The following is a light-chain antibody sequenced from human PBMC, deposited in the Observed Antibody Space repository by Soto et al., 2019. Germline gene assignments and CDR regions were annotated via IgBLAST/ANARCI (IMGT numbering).Light chain of an antibody. Sequence: DIQMTQSPSSLFASVGDRVSITCRASQSISSYLNWYQQKKGKAPKILIYAASSLQSGVPSRFSGSGSGTDFTLTISSLQPEDFTTYYCQQSYSNPITFGQGTKVDIK. CDR1: QSISSY. CDR3: QQSYSNPIT. V-gene: IGKV1-39*01. J-gene: IGKJ1*01. CDR2: AAS.